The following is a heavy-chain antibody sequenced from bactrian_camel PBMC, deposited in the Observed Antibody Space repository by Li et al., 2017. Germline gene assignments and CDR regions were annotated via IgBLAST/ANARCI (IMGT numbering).Heavy chain of an antibody. Sequence: QVQLVESGGGSVQAGGSLRLSCKFATGYSAVTLCMGWFRQTPGKEREGVAAINRRGTTNYADFVLGRFTISKNNAEKTLYLQMNSLKPEDTATYYCAALYTGISGCYSTSLDPASFEHWGQGTQVTVS. CDR1: GYSAVTLC. J-gene: IGHJ4*01. CDR3: AALYTGISGCYSTSLDPASFEH. D-gene: IGHD1*01. V-gene: IGHV3S53*01. CDR2: INRRGTT.